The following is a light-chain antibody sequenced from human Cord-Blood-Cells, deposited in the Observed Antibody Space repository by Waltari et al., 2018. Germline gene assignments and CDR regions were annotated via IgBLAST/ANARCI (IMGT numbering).Light chain of an antibody. J-gene: IGKJ3*01. CDR1: QSVLYSSNNKNY. V-gene: IGKV4-1*01. Sequence: DIVMTQSPDSLAVSLGERDTINCKSSQSVLYSSNNKNYLAWYQQKPGQPPKLLIYWASTRESGVPDRFSGSGSGTDFTLTISSLQAEDVAVYYCQQYYSTQFTFGPGTKVDIK. CDR2: WAS. CDR3: QQYYSTQFT.